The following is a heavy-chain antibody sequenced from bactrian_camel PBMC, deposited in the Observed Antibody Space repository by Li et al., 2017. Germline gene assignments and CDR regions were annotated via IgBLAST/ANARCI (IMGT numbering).Heavy chain of an antibody. CDR1: GYISSRHC. V-gene: IGHV3S53*01. Sequence: QVQLVESGGGSVQSGGSLGLSCTHSGYISSRHCMGWYRQAPGKAREGIAGIRRNGEPYYASSVKGRFTISRDDAKSTLWLQLNNLKTEDTAMYYCAKDGRTSCTRPTCYTVRGQGTQVTVS. D-gene: IGHD2*01. CDR3: AKDGRTSCTRPTCYTV. J-gene: IGHJ4*01. CDR2: IRRNGEP.